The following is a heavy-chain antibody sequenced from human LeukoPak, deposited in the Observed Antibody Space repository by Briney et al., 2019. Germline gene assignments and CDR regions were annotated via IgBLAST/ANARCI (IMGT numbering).Heavy chain of an antibody. CDR2: IYSGGST. CDR1: GFTFSSYG. CDR3: ARGRYFDFL. V-gene: IGHV3-53*01. D-gene: IGHD3-9*01. Sequence: PGGSLRLSCAASGFTFSSYGMHWVRQAPGKGLEWVSVIYSGGSTYYADSVKGRFTISRDNSKNTLYLQMNSLRAEDTAVYYCARGRYFDFLWGQGTLVTVSS. J-gene: IGHJ4*02.